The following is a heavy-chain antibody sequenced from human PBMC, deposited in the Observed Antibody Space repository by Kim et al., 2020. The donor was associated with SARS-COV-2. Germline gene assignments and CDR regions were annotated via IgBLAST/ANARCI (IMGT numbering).Heavy chain of an antibody. D-gene: IGHD6-13*01. Sequence: SETLSLTCTVSGGSISSYYWSWIRQPPGKGLEWIGYIYYSGSTNYNPSLKSRVTISVDTSKNQFSLKLSSVTAADTAVYYCARWSEAAGTGLYYWGQGTLVTVSS. CDR2: IYYSGST. V-gene: IGHV4-59*01. J-gene: IGHJ4*02. CDR1: GGSISSYY. CDR3: ARWSEAAGTGLYY.